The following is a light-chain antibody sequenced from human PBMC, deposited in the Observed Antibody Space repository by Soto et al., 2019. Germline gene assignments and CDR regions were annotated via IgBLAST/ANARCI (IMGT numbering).Light chain of an antibody. J-gene: IGKJ1*01. Sequence: DIPMTQSPSTLSASVGDRVTITCRASQSISSWLAWYQQKPGKAPKLLIYKASSLESGVPSRFSGSGSGTEFTLTISSLQPDDLATYYCQQFNNYPWTFGPGTRVEIK. CDR1: QSISSW. CDR2: KAS. CDR3: QQFNNYPWT. V-gene: IGKV1-5*03.